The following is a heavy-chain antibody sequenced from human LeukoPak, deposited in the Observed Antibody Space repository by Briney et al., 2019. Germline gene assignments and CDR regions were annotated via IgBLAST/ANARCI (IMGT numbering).Heavy chain of an antibody. D-gene: IGHD1-1*01. V-gene: IGHV3-23*01. CDR3: AKVGSVADDLFDY. CDR2: ISGSGGST. CDR1: GFTVSSNY. Sequence: GGSLRLSCAASGFTVSSNYMSWVRQAPGKGLEWVSAISGSGGSTYYADSVKGRFTISRDNSKNTLYLQMNSLRAEDTAVYYCAKVGSVADDLFDYWGQGTLVTVSS. J-gene: IGHJ4*02.